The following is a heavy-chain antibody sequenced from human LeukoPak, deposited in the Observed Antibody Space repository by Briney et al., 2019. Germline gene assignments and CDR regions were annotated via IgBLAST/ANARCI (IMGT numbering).Heavy chain of an antibody. D-gene: IGHD3-9*01. CDR3: ARMVAPYYDILTGYYYYFDY. CDR1: GGSISSYY. CDR2: IYYSGST. Sequence: SETLSLTCTVSGGSISSYYWSWIRQPPGKGLEWIGSIYYSGSTYYNPSLKSRVTISVDTSKNQFSLKLSSVTAADTAVYYCARMVAPYYDILTGYYYYFDYWGQGTLVTVSS. V-gene: IGHV4-59*05. J-gene: IGHJ4*02.